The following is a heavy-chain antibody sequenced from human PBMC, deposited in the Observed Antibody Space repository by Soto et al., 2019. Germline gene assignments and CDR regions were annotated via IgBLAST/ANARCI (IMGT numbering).Heavy chain of an antibody. D-gene: IGHD6-13*01. CDR1: GFTFINYA. Sequence: GGSLRLSCAGSGFTFINYAMTWVRQAPGKGLEWVSSISNRGSDTYYVDSVKGRFTISRDNSKNTLYLQMNSLRAADTAVHYCATETYSSRWYFWGQGTLVTVSS. CDR2: ISNRGSDT. V-gene: IGHV3-23*01. J-gene: IGHJ4*02. CDR3: ATETYSSRWYF.